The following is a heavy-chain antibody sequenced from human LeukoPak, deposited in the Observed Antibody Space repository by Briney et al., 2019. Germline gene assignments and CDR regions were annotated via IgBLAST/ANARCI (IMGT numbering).Heavy chain of an antibody. Sequence: GGSLRLSCVASGISFSSYWMAWVRQAPGKGLEWVANIKYDGTHKFYADSVKGRFTISRDNAKNSLFLEMNSLRADDTAVYFCASSHDSSGNDWGQGTQVTVSS. J-gene: IGHJ4*02. V-gene: IGHV3-7*01. D-gene: IGHD3-22*01. CDR1: GISFSSYW. CDR3: ASSHDSSGND. CDR2: IKYDGTHK.